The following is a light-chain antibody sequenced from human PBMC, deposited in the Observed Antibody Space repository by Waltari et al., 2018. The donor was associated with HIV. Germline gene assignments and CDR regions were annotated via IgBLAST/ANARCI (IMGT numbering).Light chain of an antibody. J-gene: IGLJ2*01. CDR2: SDS. V-gene: IGLV3-25*03. CDR3: QSADNNGTTYVV. Sequence: SYELTQPPSVSVSPGQTARITCSGDELPNQYAYWYQQKPGQAPVLVIYSDSERPSGIPERFSGSSSGTTVTLTISGVQAEDEGDYYCQSADNNGTTYVVFGGGTKLTVL. CDR1: ELPNQY.